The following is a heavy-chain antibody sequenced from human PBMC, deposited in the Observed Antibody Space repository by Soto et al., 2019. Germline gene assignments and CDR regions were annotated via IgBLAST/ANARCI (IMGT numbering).Heavy chain of an antibody. CDR2: IYQSGST. J-gene: IGHJ4*02. CDR1: GGSFSGYY. D-gene: IGHD6-13*01. Sequence: QVQLQQWGAGLLKPSETLSLTCAVYGGSFSGYYWSWIRQPPGKGLEWIGEIYQSGSTNYNPSLKSRVTISVDTSKNQFSLKLSSVTAADTAVYYCARTYSSSWSPFEYWGQGALVTVSS. CDR3: ARTYSSSWSPFEY. V-gene: IGHV4-34*01.